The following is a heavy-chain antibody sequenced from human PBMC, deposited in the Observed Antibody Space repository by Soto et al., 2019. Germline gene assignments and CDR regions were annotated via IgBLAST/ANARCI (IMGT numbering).Heavy chain of an antibody. V-gene: IGHV4-31*03. CDR2: IYHSGGT. J-gene: IGHJ4*02. Sequence: LSLTCSVSAGSISSDGFYWNWIRQPPGKGLEWIGYIYHSGGTYSSPSLRSRVTISVDTSKNQFTLKLSSVTAADTAVYYCARDRGGYGVFDYWGQGTLVTVSS. D-gene: IGHD5-12*01. CDR1: AGSISSDGFY. CDR3: ARDRGGYGVFDY.